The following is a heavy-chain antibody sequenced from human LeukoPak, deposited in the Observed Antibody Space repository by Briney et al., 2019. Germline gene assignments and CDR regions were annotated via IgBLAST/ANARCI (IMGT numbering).Heavy chain of an antibody. CDR1: GGSISSGDYY. Sequence: PSQTLSLTCTVSGGSISSGDYYWSWIRQPPGKGLEWIGYIYYSGSTYYNPSLKSRVTISVDASKNQFSLKLSSVTAADTAVYYCAREVVNQLGYDAFDIWGQGTMVTVSS. V-gene: IGHV4-30-4*01. D-gene: IGHD6-13*01. J-gene: IGHJ3*02. CDR2: IYYSGST. CDR3: AREVVNQLGYDAFDI.